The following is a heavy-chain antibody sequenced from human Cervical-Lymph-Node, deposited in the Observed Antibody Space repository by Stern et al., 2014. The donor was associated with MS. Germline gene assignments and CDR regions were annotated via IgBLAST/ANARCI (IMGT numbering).Heavy chain of an antibody. Sequence: VQLVESGGDLVQPGGSLRLSCAASGFTFRDYWMAWVRQAPGQGLERVANIKQDGNEKYYVDSVKGRFTISRDNAKNSMYLQMNSLRAEDTAVYFCARENFDHFDYWGQGTLVTVSS. J-gene: IGHJ4*02. D-gene: IGHD1-7*01. CDR2: IKQDGNEK. CDR3: ARENFDHFDY. CDR1: GFTFRDYW. V-gene: IGHV3-7*01.